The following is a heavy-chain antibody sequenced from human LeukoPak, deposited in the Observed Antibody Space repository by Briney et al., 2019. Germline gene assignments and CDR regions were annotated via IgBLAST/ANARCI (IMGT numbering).Heavy chain of an antibody. Sequence: GASVKVSCKASGYTFTSYDINWVRQATGQGLEWMTMINPSGGSTTYAQNFQDRVTVTRDMSTSTVYMELSSLTSEDTAVYYCARTRGYYFDYWGQGTLVTVSS. CDR3: ARTRGYYFDY. CDR2: INPSGGST. CDR1: GYTFTSYD. J-gene: IGHJ4*02. V-gene: IGHV1-46*01.